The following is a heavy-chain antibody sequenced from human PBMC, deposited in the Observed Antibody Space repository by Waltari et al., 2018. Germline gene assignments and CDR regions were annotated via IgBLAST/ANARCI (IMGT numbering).Heavy chain of an antibody. J-gene: IGHJ6*02. CDR3: TKVGILSGYNYGIDV. Sequence: DVQLLESGGGSVQPGGPLTHASATCRITFRNYQMNWVRQAPGKGLVWVSRIKKDGSTTDYADSVKGRFTISRDNAKNTVSLQMNSLRSEETAVYYCTKVGILSGYNYGIDVWGQGTTVTVSS. D-gene: IGHD3-9*01. CDR2: IKKDGSTT. V-gene: IGHV3-74*01. CDR1: RITFRNYQ.